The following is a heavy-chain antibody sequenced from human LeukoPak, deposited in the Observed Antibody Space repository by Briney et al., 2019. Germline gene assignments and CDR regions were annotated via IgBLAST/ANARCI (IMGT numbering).Heavy chain of an antibody. D-gene: IGHD2-2*01. J-gene: IGHJ4*02. CDR3: ASITSADY. V-gene: IGHV4-34*01. Sequence: ETLSLTCAVYGGSFSGYYWSWIRQPPGKGLEWIGEINHSGSTNYNPSLKCRVTISVDTSKNQFSLKLGSVTAADTAVYYCASITSADYWGQGTLVTVSS. CDR2: INHSGST. CDR1: GGSFSGYY.